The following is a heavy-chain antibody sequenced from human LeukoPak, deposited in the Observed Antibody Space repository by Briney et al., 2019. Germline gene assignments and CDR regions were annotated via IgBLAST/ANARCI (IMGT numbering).Heavy chain of an antibody. D-gene: IGHD1-14*01. J-gene: IGHJ6*03. CDR3: ARSNRATGYYYYMDV. V-gene: IGHV4-4*07. CDR2: IYTSGST. Sequence: SETLSLTCTVSGGSISSYYWSWIRQPAGKGLEWIGRIYTSGSTNYNPSLKSRVTMSVDTSKNQFSLKLSSVTAADTAVYYCARSNRATGYYYYMDVWGKGTTVTVSS. CDR1: GGSISSYY.